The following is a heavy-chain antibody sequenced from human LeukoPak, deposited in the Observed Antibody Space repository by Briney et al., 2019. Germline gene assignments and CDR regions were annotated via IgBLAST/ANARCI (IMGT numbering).Heavy chain of an antibody. CDR3: AKDMSAGYYYGSGSPPGAFDI. J-gene: IGHJ3*02. CDR1: GFPFSGYS. D-gene: IGHD3-10*01. Sequence: PGGSLRLSCAASGFPFSGYSMHWVRQAPGKGLEWVALIWHDGSNRYYADSVKGRFTISRDNSKNTVYLQMNSLRAEDTALYYCAKDMSAGYYYGSGSPPGAFDIWGQGTMVTVSS. V-gene: IGHV3-30*02. CDR2: IWHDGSNR.